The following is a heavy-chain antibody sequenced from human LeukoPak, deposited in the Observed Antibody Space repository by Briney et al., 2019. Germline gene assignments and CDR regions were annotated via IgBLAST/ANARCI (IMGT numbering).Heavy chain of an antibody. CDR1: GFSFTSYA. V-gene: IGHV3-23*01. J-gene: IGHJ5*01. CDR2: ISGSGRST. Sequence: GGSLRLSCAASGFSFTSYAMNWVRQAPGKGLEWVSAISGSGRSTYSADSVRGRFTISRDNSKNILYLQMNNLRGEDTAVYYCAKAGARGNVNWFDSWGQGTLVTVSS. D-gene: IGHD1-1*01. CDR3: AKAGARGNVNWFDS.